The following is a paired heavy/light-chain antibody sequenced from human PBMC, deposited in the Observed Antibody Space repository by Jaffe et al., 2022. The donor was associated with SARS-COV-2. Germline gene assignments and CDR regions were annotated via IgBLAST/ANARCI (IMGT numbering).Heavy chain of an antibody. CDR2: TWHDGRNK. V-gene: IGHV3-33*01. D-gene: IGHD3-22*01. Sequence: QEQLVESGGGVVQPGRSLRLSCAASGFYFSSYGMHWVRQAPGKGLEWVAVTWHDGRNKYYAESVKGRVTISRDNSKNILYLQMNSLRAEDTAVYYCARDRDYYENSGYNLGLWGQGTLVTVSS. CDR1: GFYFSSYG. CDR3: ARDRDYYENSGYNLGL. J-gene: IGHJ4*02.
Light chain of an antibody. CDR1: QGIRND. J-gene: IGKJ2*01. Sequence: AIQMTQSPSSLSASVGDRVTITCRASQGIRNDLGWYQQKPGKAPKLLIYGASSLESGVPSRFSGSGSGTDFTLTISSLQPEDFAAYFCLQDHNYPYTFGQGTKLEI. CDR3: LQDHNYPYT. CDR2: GAS. V-gene: IGKV1-6*01.